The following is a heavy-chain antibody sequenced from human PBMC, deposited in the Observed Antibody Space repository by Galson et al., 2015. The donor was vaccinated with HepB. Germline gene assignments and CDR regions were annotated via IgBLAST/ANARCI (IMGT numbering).Heavy chain of an antibody. Sequence: SVKVSCKASGYTFINYDINWVRQATGQGLEWMGWINPNSANTGYAQKFQGRVTMTSNTSITTAYMELSSLGSEDTAVYFCARREKACSRPSCSGWYFDLWGRGTLVTVSS. D-gene: IGHD2-2*01. CDR2: INPNSANT. V-gene: IGHV1-8*01. CDR1: GYTFINYD. CDR3: ARREKACSRPSCSGWYFDL. J-gene: IGHJ2*01.